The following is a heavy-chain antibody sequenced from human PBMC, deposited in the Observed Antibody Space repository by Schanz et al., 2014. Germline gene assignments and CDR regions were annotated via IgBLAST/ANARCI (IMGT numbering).Heavy chain of an antibody. CDR3: AKELYSGSHYGWFDP. V-gene: IGHV3-23*04. Sequence: VQLVESGGGMVQPGGSLRLSCAASGFTFSNHALSWVRQAPGKGLEWVSGIGGSGDSTHYADSVKGRFIISRDNSNHTLYLQMNSLRADDTAVYYCAKELYSGSHYGWFDPWGQGTLVTVSS. J-gene: IGHJ5*02. CDR1: GFTFSNHA. CDR2: IGGSGDST. D-gene: IGHD1-26*01.